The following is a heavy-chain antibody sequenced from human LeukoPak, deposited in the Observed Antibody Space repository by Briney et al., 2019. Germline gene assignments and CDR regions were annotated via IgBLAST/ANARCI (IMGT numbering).Heavy chain of an antibody. J-gene: IGHJ5*02. CDR2: IYYSGST. D-gene: IGHD3-22*01. Sequence: SETLSLTCTVSGGSISSGGYYWSWIRQHPGKGLEWIGYIYYSGSTYYNPSLKSRVTISVDTSKNQFSLKLSSVTAADTAVCYCSGYYYVGDWFDPWGQGTLVTVSS. CDR1: GGSISSGGYY. V-gene: IGHV4-31*03. CDR3: SGYYYVGDWFDP.